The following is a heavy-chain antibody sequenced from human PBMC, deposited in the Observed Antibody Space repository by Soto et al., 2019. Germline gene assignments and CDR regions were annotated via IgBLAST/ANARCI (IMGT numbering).Heavy chain of an antibody. CDR3: ARVRYDWNYEF. D-gene: IGHD1-7*01. J-gene: IGHJ4*02. CDR1: GYTFTSYY. CDR2: INPSGGST. V-gene: IGHV1-46*01. Sequence: ASVKVSCKASGYTFTSYYMHWVRQAPGRGLEWMGIINPSGGSTSYAQKFQGRVTMTRDTSTSTVYMELSSLRSEDTAVYYCARVRYDWNYEFWGQGTLVTVSS.